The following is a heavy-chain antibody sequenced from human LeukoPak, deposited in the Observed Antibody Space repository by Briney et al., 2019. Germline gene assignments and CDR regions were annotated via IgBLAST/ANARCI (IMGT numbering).Heavy chain of an antibody. Sequence: GGSLRLSCAASGFTFSSYEMNWVRQAPGKGLEGVSYISSSGSTIYYADCVQGRFTISTDNAKNSLYLQMNSLRAEDKAVYYCARAPSAQIAVAGHGDYWGQGTLVTVYS. CDR2: ISSSGSTI. D-gene: IGHD6-19*01. V-gene: IGHV3-48*03. CDR1: GFTFSSYE. CDR3: ARAPSAQIAVAGHGDY. J-gene: IGHJ4*02.